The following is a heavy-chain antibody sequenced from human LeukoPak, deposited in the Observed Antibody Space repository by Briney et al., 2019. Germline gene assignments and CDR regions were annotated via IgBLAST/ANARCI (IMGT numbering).Heavy chain of an antibody. V-gene: IGHV4-38-2*02. CDR2: IYHSGST. Sequence: SETLSLTCTVSGYSISSGYYWGWIRQPPGKGLEWIGSIYHSGSTYYNPSLKSRVTISVDTSKNQFSLKLSSVTAADTAVYYCATYVEMATMAAFDIWGQGTMVTVSS. J-gene: IGHJ3*02. D-gene: IGHD5-24*01. CDR3: ATYVEMATMAAFDI. CDR1: GYSISSGYY.